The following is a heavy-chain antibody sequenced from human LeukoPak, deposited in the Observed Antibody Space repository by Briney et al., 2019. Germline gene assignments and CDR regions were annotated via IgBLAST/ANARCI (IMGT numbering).Heavy chain of an antibody. CDR3: ARGRYYYDSSGYPAPFDY. D-gene: IGHD3-22*01. CDR1: GFTFSSYW. J-gene: IGHJ4*02. Sequence: GGSLRLSCAASGFTFSSYWMHWVRQAPGKGLVWVSRINSDGSSTSYADSVKGRFTISRDNAKNTLYLQMNSLRAEDTAVYYCARGRYYYDSSGYPAPFDYWGQGTLVTVSS. CDR2: INSDGSST. V-gene: IGHV3-74*01.